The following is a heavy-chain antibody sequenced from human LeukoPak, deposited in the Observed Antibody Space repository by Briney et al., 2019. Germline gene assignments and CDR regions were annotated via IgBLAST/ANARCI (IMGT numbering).Heavy chain of an antibody. V-gene: IGHV3-23*01. Sequence: GGSLRLSCAASGFTFSSYAMSWVRQAPGKGLEWVSAISGSGGSTYDADSVKGRFTISRDNSKNTLYLQMNSLRAEDTAVYCCANGLQGYCSSTSCSNFDYWGQGTLVTVSS. CDR3: ANGLQGYCSSTSCSNFDY. CDR1: GFTFSSYA. J-gene: IGHJ4*02. D-gene: IGHD2-2*01. CDR2: ISGSGGST.